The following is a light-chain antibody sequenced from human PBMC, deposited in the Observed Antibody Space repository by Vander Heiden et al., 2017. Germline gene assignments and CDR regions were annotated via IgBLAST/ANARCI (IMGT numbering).Light chain of an antibody. V-gene: IGLV2-8*01. CDR3: SSYAGSNNLEVV. CDR2: EVS. Sequence: QSALTQPPSASGSPGQSVTISCTGTSSDVGGYNYVSWYQQHPGKAPKLMIYEVSKRPSGVPDRFPGSKSGNTASLTVSGLQAEDEADYYCSSYAGSNNLEVVFGGGTKLTVL. CDR1: SSDVGGYNY. J-gene: IGLJ2*01.